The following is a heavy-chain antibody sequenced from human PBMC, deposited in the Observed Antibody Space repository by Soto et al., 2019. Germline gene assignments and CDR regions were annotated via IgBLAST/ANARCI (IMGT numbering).Heavy chain of an antibody. D-gene: IGHD3-10*01. CDR1: GFTFSGSA. CDR2: IRSKANSYAT. CDR3: TRMGGFGELVEDY. J-gene: IGHJ4*02. Sequence: EVQLVESGGGLVQPGGSLKLSCAASGFTFSGSAMHWVRQASGKGLEWVGRIRSKANSYATAYAASVKGRFTISRDDSKNTAYLQMNSLKTEDTAVYYCTRMGGFGELVEDYWGQGTLVTVSS. V-gene: IGHV3-73*02.